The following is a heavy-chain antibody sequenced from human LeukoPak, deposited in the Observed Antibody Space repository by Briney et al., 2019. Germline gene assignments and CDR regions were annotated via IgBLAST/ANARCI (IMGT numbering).Heavy chain of an antibody. CDR1: GDTFTNDG. CDR2: ISAYNGNT. D-gene: IGHD2-2*02. CDR3: ARVHAYCSSTSCYSGDAFDI. V-gene: IGHV1-18*01. J-gene: IGHJ3*02. Sequence: ASVKVSSKASGDTFTNDGISWVRQAPGQGLEWRGWISAYNGNTNYAQKLQGRVTMTTDTSTSTAYMELRSLRSDDTAVYYCARVHAYCSSTSCYSGDAFDIWGQGTMVTVSS.